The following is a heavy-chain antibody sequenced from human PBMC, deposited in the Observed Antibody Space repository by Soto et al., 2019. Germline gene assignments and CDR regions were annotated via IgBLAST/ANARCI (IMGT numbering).Heavy chain of an antibody. D-gene: IGHD6-13*01. Sequence: PSETLSLTCTVSGGSISSYYWSWIRQPPGKGLEWIGYIYYSGSTNYNPSLKSRVTISVDTSKNPFSLKLSSVTAADTAVYYCARGRAAAAYNWFGPWGQGTRVTVSS. CDR1: GGSISSYY. CDR2: IYYSGST. CDR3: ARGRAAAAYNWFGP. V-gene: IGHV4-59*01. J-gene: IGHJ5*02.